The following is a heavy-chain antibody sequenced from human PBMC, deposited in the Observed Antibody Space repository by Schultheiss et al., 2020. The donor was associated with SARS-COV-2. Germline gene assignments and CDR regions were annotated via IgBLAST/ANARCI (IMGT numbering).Heavy chain of an antibody. J-gene: IGHJ4*02. Sequence: SETLSLTCAVYGGSFSGYYWSWIRQPPGKGLEWIGYIYYSGSTNYNPSLKSRVTISVDTSKNQFSLKLSSVTAADTAVYYCARVDQRSSYYYFDYWGQGTLVTVSS. V-gene: IGHV4-59*08. D-gene: IGHD5-12*01. CDR1: GGSFSGYY. CDR2: IYYSGST. CDR3: ARVDQRSSYYYFDY.